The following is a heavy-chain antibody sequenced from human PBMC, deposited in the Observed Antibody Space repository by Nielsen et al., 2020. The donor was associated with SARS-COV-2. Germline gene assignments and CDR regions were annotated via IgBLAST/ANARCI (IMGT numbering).Heavy chain of an antibody. D-gene: IGHD2-2*01. CDR2: ISSSSSYI. Sequence: GGSLRLSCAASGFTFSSYSMNWVRQAPGKGLEWVSSISSSSSYIYYADSVKGRFTISRDNAKNSLYLQMNSLRAEDTAVYYCARDRKDIVVVPAAPPWGYYYGMDVWGQGTTVTVSS. CDR1: GFTFSSYS. J-gene: IGHJ6*02. V-gene: IGHV3-21*01. CDR3: ARDRKDIVVVPAAPPWGYYYGMDV.